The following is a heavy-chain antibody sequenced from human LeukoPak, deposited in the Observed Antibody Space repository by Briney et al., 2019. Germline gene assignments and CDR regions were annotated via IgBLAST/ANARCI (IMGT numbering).Heavy chain of an antibody. CDR3: ARVFRPYSSSWYSLFEY. D-gene: IGHD6-13*01. J-gene: IGHJ4*02. V-gene: IGHV3-30*04. CDR2: ISYDGSDT. Sequence: PGGSLRLSCAASGFTFSSYAMHWVRQAPGPGLEGVALISYDGSDTDYAESVKGRFTISRDTSNDTLYLQMNSLRTEDTAVYYCARVFRPYSSSWYSLFEYWGQGTLVTVSS. CDR1: GFTFSSYA.